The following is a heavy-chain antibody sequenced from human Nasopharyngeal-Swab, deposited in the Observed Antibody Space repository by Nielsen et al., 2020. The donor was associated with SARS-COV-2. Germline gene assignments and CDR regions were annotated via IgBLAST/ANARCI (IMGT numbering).Heavy chain of an antibody. CDR2: VDHTGRT. J-gene: IGHJ6*02. Sequence: GSLRLSCAVHGGSFSAYYWSWVRQPPGKGLEWIGEVDHTGRTNNNPSLQSRVTMSVDTSKNQFSLTLSSVTAADTAVYYCARGGYQLLLRSYYYGMDVWSQGTTVTVSS. D-gene: IGHD2-2*01. V-gene: IGHV4-34*01. CDR1: GGSFSAYY. CDR3: ARGGYQLLLRSYYYGMDV.